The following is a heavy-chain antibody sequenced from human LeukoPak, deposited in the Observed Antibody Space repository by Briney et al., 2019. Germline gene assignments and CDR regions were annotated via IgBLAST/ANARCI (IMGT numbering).Heavy chain of an antibody. V-gene: IGHV3-9*01. Sequence: PGRSLRLSCAASGFTFDDYAMHWVRQAPGKGLEWVSGISWNSGSIGYADSVKGRFTISRDNAKNSLYLQMNSLRAEDTALYYCAKDSPYGDYVWSGTFDYWGQGTLVTVSS. CDR3: AKDSPYGDYVWSGTFDY. CDR1: GFTFDDYA. CDR2: ISWNSGSI. D-gene: IGHD4-17*01. J-gene: IGHJ4*02.